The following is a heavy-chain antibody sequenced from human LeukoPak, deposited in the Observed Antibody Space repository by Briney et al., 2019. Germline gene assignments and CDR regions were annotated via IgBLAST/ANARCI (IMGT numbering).Heavy chain of an antibody. CDR1: GFTFGDYA. CDR3: ARDKDDYGRYVYYYYYGMDA. J-gene: IGHJ6*02. D-gene: IGHD4-17*01. Sequence: GRSLRLSCTASGFTFGDYAMSWVRQAPGKGLEWVGFIRSKAYGGTVEYAASVKGRFTISRDDSKSIAYLQMNSLRAEDTAVYYCARDKDDYGRYVYYYYYGMDAWGQGTTVTVSS. V-gene: IGHV3-49*04. CDR2: IRSKAYGGTV.